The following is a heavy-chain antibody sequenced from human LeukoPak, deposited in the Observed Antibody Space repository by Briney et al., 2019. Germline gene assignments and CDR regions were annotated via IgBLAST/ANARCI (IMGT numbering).Heavy chain of an antibody. V-gene: IGHV4-59*08. CDR2: IHYSGST. D-gene: IGHD6-19*01. CDR1: GGTISSYY. J-gene: IGHJ4*02. CDR3: ARWYSSGWAFDY. Sequence: SEALSLTCTVSGGTISSYYWNWIRDPPGKGLEWIGYIHYSGSTKYNPSLKSRVTISVDTSKNPFSLILSTVTAADTAVYYCARWYSSGWAFDYWGQGTLVTVSS.